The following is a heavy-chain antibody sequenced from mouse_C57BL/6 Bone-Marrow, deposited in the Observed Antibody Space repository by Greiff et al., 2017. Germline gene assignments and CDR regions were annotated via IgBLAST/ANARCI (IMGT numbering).Heavy chain of an antibody. V-gene: IGHV1-81*01. CDR1: GYTFTSYG. J-gene: IGHJ3*01. CDR3: ASPYYYGSSSAWFAY. CDR2: IYPRSGNT. D-gene: IGHD1-1*01. Sequence: QVQLQQSGAELARPGASVKLSCKASGYTFTSYGISWVKQRPGQGLEWIGEIYPRSGNTYYNEKFKGKATLTADKSSSTAYMELRSLTSEDSAVYFCASPYYYGSSSAWFAYWGQGTLVTVST.